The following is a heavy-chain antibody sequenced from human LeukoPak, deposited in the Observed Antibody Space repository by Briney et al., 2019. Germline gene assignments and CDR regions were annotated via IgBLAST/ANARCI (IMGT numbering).Heavy chain of an antibody. CDR1: GGSISSSNW. CDR3: ARRQQRVYYYFDY. V-gene: IGHV4-4*02. Sequence: PSETLSLTCAVSGGSISSSNWWSWVRQPPGKGLEWIGEIYHSRSTNYNPSLKSRVTISVDKSKNQFSLKLSSVTAADTAVYYCARRQQRVYYYFDYWGQGTLVTVSS. J-gene: IGHJ4*02. D-gene: IGHD5/OR15-5a*01. CDR2: IYHSRST.